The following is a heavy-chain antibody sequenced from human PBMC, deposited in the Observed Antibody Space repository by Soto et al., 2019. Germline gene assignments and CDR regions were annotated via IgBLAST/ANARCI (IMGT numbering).Heavy chain of an antibody. CDR2: IKSKTDGGTT. V-gene: IGHV3-15*07. J-gene: IGHJ4*02. Sequence: PGGSLRLSCAASGFTFSNAWMNWVRQAPGKGLEWVGRIKSKTDGGTTDYAAPVKGRFTISRDDSKNTLYLQMNSLKTEDTAVYYCTTPDEFDYGDYRDYWGQGTLVTVSS. CDR3: TTPDEFDYGDYRDY. CDR1: GFTFSNAW. D-gene: IGHD4-17*01.